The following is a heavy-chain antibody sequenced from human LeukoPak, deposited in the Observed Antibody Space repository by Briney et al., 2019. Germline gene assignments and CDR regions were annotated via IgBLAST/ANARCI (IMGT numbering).Heavy chain of an antibody. CDR2: INSDGSST. CDR1: GFTFSSYG. V-gene: IGHV3-74*01. Sequence: PGGSLRLSCAASGFTFSSYGMSWVRQAPGKGLVWVSRINSDGSSTSYADSVKGRFTISRDNAKNTLYLQMNSLRAEDAAVYYCARDGALRFLEGGNWFDPWGQGTLVTVSS. J-gene: IGHJ5*02. D-gene: IGHD3-3*01. CDR3: ARDGALRFLEGGNWFDP.